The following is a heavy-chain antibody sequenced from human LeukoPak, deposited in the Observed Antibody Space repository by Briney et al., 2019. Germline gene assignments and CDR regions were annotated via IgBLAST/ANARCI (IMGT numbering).Heavy chain of an antibody. V-gene: IGHV3-23*01. J-gene: IGHJ4*02. CDR1: GFTFTPHA. CDR3: AKALSGSGWYYFDY. CDR2: ISNGGGYT. Sequence: GGSLRLSCAASGFTFTPHAMTWVRQAPGRGLEWVSTISNGGGYTYYADSVKGRFTLSRDNSKNALYLQMNSLRAEDTAVYYCAKALSGSGWYYFDYWGQGILVTVSS. D-gene: IGHD6-19*01.